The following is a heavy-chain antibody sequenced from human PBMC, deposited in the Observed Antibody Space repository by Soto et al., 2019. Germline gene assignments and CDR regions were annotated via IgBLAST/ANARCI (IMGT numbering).Heavy chain of an antibody. CDR3: SLVMTVTQTASDI. CDR1: GYTFSSYG. V-gene: IGHV1-18*04. J-gene: IGHJ3*02. CDR2: ISTYSANT. Sequence: APVKVSCKASGYTFSSYGISWEQQAPKQALNWMGSISTYSANTNYAQKLPASVTITSDTSTITAYMQLRSLNSGDTALYYCSLVMTVTQTASDILCQGTMVTVSS. D-gene: IGHD4-17*01.